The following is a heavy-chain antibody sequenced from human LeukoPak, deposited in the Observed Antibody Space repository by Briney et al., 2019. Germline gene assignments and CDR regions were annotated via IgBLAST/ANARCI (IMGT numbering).Heavy chain of an antibody. CDR3: ARAKVVTAIHLDAFDI. J-gene: IGHJ3*02. D-gene: IGHD2-21*02. CDR2: IYSGGST. Sequence: PGGSLRLSCAASGFTVSSNYMSWVRQAPGKGLEWVSVIYSGGSTYYADSVKGRFTISRDNSKNTLYLQMNSLRAEDTAVYYCARAKVVTAIHLDAFDIWGQGTMVTVSS. V-gene: IGHV3-53*01. CDR1: GFTVSSNY.